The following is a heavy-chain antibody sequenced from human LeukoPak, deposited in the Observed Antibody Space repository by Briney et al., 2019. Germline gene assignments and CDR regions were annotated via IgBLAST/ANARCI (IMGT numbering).Heavy chain of an antibody. CDR2: INPSGGST. J-gene: IGHJ6*03. Sequence: ASVKVSCKASGYTFTSYYMHSVRQAPGQGLEWMGIINPSGGSTSYAQKFQGRVTMTRDMSTSTVYMELSSLRSEDTAVYYCARDPGYSYGDNYYYYYMDVWGKGTTVTVSS. CDR1: GYTFTSYY. D-gene: IGHD5-18*01. V-gene: IGHV1-46*01. CDR3: ARDPGYSYGDNYYYYYMDV.